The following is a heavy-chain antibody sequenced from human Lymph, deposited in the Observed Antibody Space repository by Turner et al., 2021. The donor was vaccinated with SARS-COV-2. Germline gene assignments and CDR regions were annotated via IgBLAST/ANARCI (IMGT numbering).Heavy chain of an antibody. CDR3: ARVGPGGFDY. Sequence: QVQLVQSGAEEKKPGASVKVSCKASGYTFTSYYMHWVRQAPGQGLEWMGIINPSGDSTSYAQKFQGRVTMTRDTSTSTVYMELSSLRSEDTAVYDCARVGPGGFDYWGQGTPVTVSS. D-gene: IGHD2-15*01. J-gene: IGHJ4*02. V-gene: IGHV1-46*01. CDR2: INPSGDST. CDR1: GYTFTSYY.